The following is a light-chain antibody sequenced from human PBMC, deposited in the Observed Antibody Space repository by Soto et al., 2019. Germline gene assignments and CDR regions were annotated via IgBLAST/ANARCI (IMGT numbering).Light chain of an antibody. J-gene: IGLJ1*01. CDR2: IGD. CDR3: VAWDYNLNAYV. CDR1: TSNIGTFY. Sequence: QAVVTQPPSASSTPGQTVTISCSGSTSNIGTFYVYWYQHLPGAAPKLLIYIGDQRASGVSDRFSGSKSGTSASLAISGLRSDDVADYYCVAWDYNLNAYVFGSGTKLTVL. V-gene: IGLV1-47*02.